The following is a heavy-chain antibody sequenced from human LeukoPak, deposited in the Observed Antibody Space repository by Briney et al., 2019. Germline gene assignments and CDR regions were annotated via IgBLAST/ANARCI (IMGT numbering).Heavy chain of an antibody. CDR3: ARRICGGDCYGGYFDY. Sequence: GESLKISCKGSGYSFTSYWIGWARQMPGKGLEGMGIIYPGDSDTRYSPSFQGQVTISADKSISTAYLQWSSLKASDTAMYYCARRICGGDCYGGYFDYWGQGTLFTVSS. CDR2: IYPGDSDT. D-gene: IGHD2-21*02. J-gene: IGHJ4*02. V-gene: IGHV5-51*01. CDR1: GYSFTSYW.